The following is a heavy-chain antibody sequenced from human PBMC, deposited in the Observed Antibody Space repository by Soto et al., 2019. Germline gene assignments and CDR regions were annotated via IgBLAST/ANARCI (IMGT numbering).Heavy chain of an antibody. D-gene: IGHD3-10*01. CDR2: IYYSGST. V-gene: IGHV4-39*01. J-gene: IGHJ5*02. CDR3: ASSEGFGETQNWFDP. CDR1: GGSISSSSYY. Sequence: SETLSLTCTVSGGSISSSSYYWGWIRQPPGKGLEWIGSIYYSGSTYYNPSLKSRVTISVDTSKNQFSLKLSSVTAADTAVYYCASSEGFGETQNWFDPWGQGTLVTVSS.